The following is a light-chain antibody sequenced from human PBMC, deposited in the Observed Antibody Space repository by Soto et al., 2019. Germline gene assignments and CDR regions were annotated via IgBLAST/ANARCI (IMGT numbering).Light chain of an antibody. J-gene: IGKJ5*01. CDR1: HDIRKY. CDR3: QQYENFPVT. CDR2: DAS. Sequence: DIQMTQPPSSLSASVGDRVTITCQASHDIRKYLNWYQQKPGKAPKLLIYDASNLETGVPSRFTGSGSGTDFTFTISSLQPEDIATYYCQQYENFPVTFGQGTRLESK. V-gene: IGKV1-33*01.